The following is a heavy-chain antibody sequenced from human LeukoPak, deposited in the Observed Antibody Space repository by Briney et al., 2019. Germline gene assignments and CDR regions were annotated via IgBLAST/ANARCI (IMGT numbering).Heavy chain of an antibody. J-gene: IGHJ6*02. CDR2: TNAGNGNT. Sequence: ASVNVSCKASGYTFTTYTIHWVRQAPGQRLEWMGWTNAGNGNTKYSQHFQGRVTITRDTSASTAYMELSSLRSEDTAVYYCARANDFWSGYYYGMDVWGQGTTVTVSS. V-gene: IGHV1-3*01. CDR3: ARANDFWSGYYYGMDV. CDR1: GYTFTTYT. D-gene: IGHD3-3*01.